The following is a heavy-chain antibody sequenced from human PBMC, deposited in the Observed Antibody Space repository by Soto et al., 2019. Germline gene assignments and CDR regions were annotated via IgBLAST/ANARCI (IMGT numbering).Heavy chain of an antibody. CDR1: GFTFSSYG. V-gene: IGHV3-30*18. J-gene: IGHJ6*03. CDR3: AKGPSYCSGGSCYPTQFDFDYYMDV. CDR2: ISYDGSNK. D-gene: IGHD2-15*01. Sequence: PGGSLRLSCAASGFTFSSYGMHWVRQAPGKGLEWVAVISYDGSNKYYADSVKGRFTISRDNSKNTLYLQMNSLRAEDTAVYYCAKGPSYCSGGSCYPTQFDFDYYMDVWGKGTTVPSP.